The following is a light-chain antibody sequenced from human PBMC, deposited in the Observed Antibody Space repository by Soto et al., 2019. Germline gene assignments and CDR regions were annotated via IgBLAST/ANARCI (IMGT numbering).Light chain of an antibody. CDR1: IGSKS. CDR3: QVWDSSSDHYF. J-gene: IGLJ1*01. CDR2: EDS. Sequence: SYELTQPPSVSVAPGQTARISCGGNIGSKSVHWYQQKSGQAPVLVVYEDSDRPSGIPERISGSNSGNTATLTISRVEAGDEADYYCQVWDSSSDHYFFGPGTKLTVL. V-gene: IGLV3-21*02.